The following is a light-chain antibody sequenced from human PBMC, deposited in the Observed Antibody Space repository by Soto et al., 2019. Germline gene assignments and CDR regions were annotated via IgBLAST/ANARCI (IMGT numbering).Light chain of an antibody. CDR3: QHYNSYSEA. J-gene: IGKJ1*01. CDR2: KAS. Sequence: DIQMTQAPSTLSGSVGDRVTITCRASQTISSCLAWYQQKPGKAPKLLIYKASTLKSGVPSRFSGSGSGTEFPLPISSLQPDDFATYYCQHYNSYSEAFGQGTKVELK. CDR1: QTISSC. V-gene: IGKV1-5*03.